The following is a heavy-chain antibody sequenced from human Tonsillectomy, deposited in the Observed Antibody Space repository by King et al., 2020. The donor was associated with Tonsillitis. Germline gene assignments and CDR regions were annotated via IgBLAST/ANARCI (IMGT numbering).Heavy chain of an antibody. J-gene: IGHJ6*03. V-gene: IGHV1-69*18. CDR1: GGTFSSYG. D-gene: IGHD3-16*01. CDR2: IIPIFGTA. CDR3: ARGPQGSSGGYYYMDV. Sequence: QLQLVQSGAEVKKPGSSVKVSCKASGGTFSSYGISWVRQAPGQGLEWMGRIIPIFGTANYAQKFHAKVTISADESASTVYMELSSLRSEDTAVYYCARGPQGSSGGYYYMDVWGKGTTVTVSS.